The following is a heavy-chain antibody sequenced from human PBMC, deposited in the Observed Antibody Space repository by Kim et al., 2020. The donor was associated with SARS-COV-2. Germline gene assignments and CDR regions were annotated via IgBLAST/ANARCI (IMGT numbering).Heavy chain of an antibody. CDR3: ARATFYDFWSGNAFDI. CDR2: IYYSGCT. Sequence: SETLSLTCTVSGGSISSGGYYWSWIRQHPGMGLEWIGYIYYSGCTYYKWSLKRRDTISVDTSKKQFSLTLSSVPAADTAVYYCARATFYDFWSGNAFDIWGQGTMVTVSS. V-gene: IGHV4-31*03. CDR1: GGSISSGGYY. D-gene: IGHD3-3*01. J-gene: IGHJ3*02.